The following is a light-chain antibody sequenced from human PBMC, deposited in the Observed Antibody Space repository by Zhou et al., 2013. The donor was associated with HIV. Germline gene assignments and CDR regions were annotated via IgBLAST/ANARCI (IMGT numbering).Light chain of an antibody. CDR1: QSISSSIF. CDR3: QQYGSTPWT. CDR2: DAS. V-gene: IGKV3-20*01. J-gene: IGKJ1*01. Sequence: EIVLTQSPGTLSLSPGERATLSCRASQSISSSIFLAWYQHKPGQAPRLLIYDASSRAPGIPDRFSGSGSGTDFVLTISRLEAEDFAVYYCQQYGSTPWTFGQGTEGG.